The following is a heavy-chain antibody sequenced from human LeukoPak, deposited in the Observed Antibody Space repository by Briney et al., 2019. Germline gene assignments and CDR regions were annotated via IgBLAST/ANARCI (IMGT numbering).Heavy chain of an antibody. J-gene: IGHJ3*02. D-gene: IGHD3-22*01. Sequence: SETLSLTCTVSGGSISSYYWSWIRQPPGKGLEWIGYIHYSGSTNYNPSLKSRVTISVDTSKNQFSLKLSSVTAADTAVYYCARYYYDSSGYWGLVAFDIWGQGTMVTVSS. V-gene: IGHV4-59*01. CDR3: ARYYYDSSGYWGLVAFDI. CDR1: GGSISSYY. CDR2: IHYSGST.